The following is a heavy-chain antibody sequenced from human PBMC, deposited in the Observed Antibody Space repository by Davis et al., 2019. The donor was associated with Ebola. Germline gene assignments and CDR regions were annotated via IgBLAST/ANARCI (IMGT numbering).Heavy chain of an antibody. D-gene: IGHD2-15*01. CDR3: ARGGVPVVGPADH. Sequence: PGGSLRLSCAASGFTFSSYVMHWVRQAPGKGLEWVAVMAIDGSDVKQYTDSVKGRFSISRDNSKNTVHLQMDSLRLDDTAVYYCARGGVPVVGPADHWGQGTLVSVSS. CDR1: GFTFSSYV. CDR2: MAIDGSDVK. V-gene: IGHV3-30*04. J-gene: IGHJ4*02.